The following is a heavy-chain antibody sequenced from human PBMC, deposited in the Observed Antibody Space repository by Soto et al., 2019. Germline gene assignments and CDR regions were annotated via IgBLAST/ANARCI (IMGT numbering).Heavy chain of an antibody. J-gene: IGHJ4*02. Sequence: SETLSLTCTVSGVSVDSGSYYWSWIRQPPGKGLEWIGYRYYSGPIDYNPSLRSRVSMSVDPSTNQFSLKLSSVTAADTAIYYCARILHGWVAPDSWSQGTLVTVSS. CDR2: RYYSGPI. V-gene: IGHV4-61*01. D-gene: IGHD1-26*01. CDR1: GVSVDSGSYY. CDR3: ARILHGWVAPDS.